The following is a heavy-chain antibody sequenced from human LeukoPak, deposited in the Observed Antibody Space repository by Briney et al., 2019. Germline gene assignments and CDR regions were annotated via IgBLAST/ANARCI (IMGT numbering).Heavy chain of an antibody. D-gene: IGHD3-3*01. J-gene: IGHJ3*02. Sequence: SGTLSLTCAVSGGSISSSHWWTWVRQPPGKGLEWIGEIYHSGSTNYNPSLKSRITISVDMSKNQFSLKLSSVTAADTAVYYCARERSGSEIFARSFDIWGQGTMVTVSS. CDR3: ARERSGSEIFARSFDI. CDR2: IYHSGST. V-gene: IGHV4-4*02. CDR1: GGSISSSHW.